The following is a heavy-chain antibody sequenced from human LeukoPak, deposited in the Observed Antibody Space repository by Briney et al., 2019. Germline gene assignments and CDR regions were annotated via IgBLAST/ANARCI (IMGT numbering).Heavy chain of an antibody. D-gene: IGHD3-10*01. V-gene: IGHV4-59*08. Sequence: PSETLSLTCTVSGVSISSDYWSWIRLPPGKGLEWIGYIYYSGSSNYNPSLKSRVTMSVDTSKNQFSLKLSSVTAADTAVYYCARHSSRIGITMVRGVIPWFDPWGQGTLVTVSS. CDR1: GVSISSDY. CDR3: ARHSSRIGITMVRGVIPWFDP. CDR2: IYYSGSS. J-gene: IGHJ5*02.